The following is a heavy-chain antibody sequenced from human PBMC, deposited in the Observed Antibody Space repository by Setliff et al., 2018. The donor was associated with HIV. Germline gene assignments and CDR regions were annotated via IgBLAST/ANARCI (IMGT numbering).Heavy chain of an antibody. Sequence: SETLSLTCTVSGGSMSSSGNYWGWIRQSPGRGLEWIGSIYYSGSTHYNPSLKSRVTISVDTSKNQFSLKLSSVTAADTAVYYCARTRILRMDVWGKGTTVTVSS. CDR2: IYYSGST. D-gene: IGHD2-15*01. J-gene: IGHJ6*03. CDR1: GGSMSSSGNY. V-gene: IGHV4-39*01. CDR3: ARTRILRMDV.